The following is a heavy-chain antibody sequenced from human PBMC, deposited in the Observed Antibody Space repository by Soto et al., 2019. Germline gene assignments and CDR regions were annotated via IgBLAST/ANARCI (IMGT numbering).Heavy chain of an antibody. J-gene: IGHJ5*01. CDR3: ARRLVYNSCCSHPGWFDS. CDR2: IYYSGST. Sequence: PSETLSLTCTVSGGSISSYYWSWIRQPPGKGLEWIGYIYYSGSTNYNPSLKSRVTISVDTSKNQFSLKLSSVTAADTAVYYCARRLVYNSCCSHPGWFDSWSRGTLVTVSS. CDR1: GGSISSYY. V-gene: IGHV4-59*08. D-gene: IGHD2-15*01.